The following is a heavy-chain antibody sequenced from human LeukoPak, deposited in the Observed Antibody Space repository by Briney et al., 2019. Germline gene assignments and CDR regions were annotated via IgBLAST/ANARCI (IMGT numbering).Heavy chain of an antibody. J-gene: IGHJ4*02. CDR2: VKQDGVEK. CDR1: GFTFSKYW. CDR3: ATNVHQ. V-gene: IGHV3-7*01. D-gene: IGHD2-8*01. Sequence: PGGSLRLSCAASGFTFSKYWMSWVRQARGKGVEGVASVKQDGVEKYYMDYVKGRFTISRDNAKNSLYLQMNSLRAEDTAVYYCATNVHQWGQGTLVTVSS.